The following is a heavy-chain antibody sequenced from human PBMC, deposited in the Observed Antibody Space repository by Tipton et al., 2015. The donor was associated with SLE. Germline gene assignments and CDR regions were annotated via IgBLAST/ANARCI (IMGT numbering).Heavy chain of an antibody. CDR2: IYYSGGS. Sequence: TLSLTCTVSGGSISRYYWSWIRQPPGKGLEWIGYIYYSGGSNYNPSLKSRVTISIDTSKSQFSLKLNSVTAADTAVYYCARHGYEEYFDYWGQGTLVTVSS. V-gene: IGHV4-59*01. CDR3: ARHGYEEYFDY. J-gene: IGHJ4*02. D-gene: IGHD5-18*01. CDR1: GGSISRYY.